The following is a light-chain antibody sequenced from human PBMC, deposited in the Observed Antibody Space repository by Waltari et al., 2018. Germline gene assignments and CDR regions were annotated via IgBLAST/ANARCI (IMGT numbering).Light chain of an antibody. Sequence: QSALTQPASVSGSLGQSITISCTGTSSDVGGHNSVSWYQQHPGKAPKLLIYDVNNRPSGVSNRFSGSKSGKTASLIISGLLSEDEADYYCSSYTDSGVVVFGGGTKVTVL. J-gene: IGLJ2*01. V-gene: IGLV2-14*03. CDR3: SSYTDSGVVV. CDR1: SSDVGGHNS. CDR2: DVN.